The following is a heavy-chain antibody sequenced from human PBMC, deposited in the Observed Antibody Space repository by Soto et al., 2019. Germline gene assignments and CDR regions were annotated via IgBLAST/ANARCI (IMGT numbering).Heavy chain of an antibody. D-gene: IGHD6-19*01. Sequence: EVQLVESGGGLVQPGGSLRLSCAASGFTFSSYEMNWVRQAPGRGLEWLTHITSSGTNIFYGDSVKGRFTISRDNARNSLSLQMHSLRAEDTAVYYCARGYTGGWSRGGYFDYWGQGALVTVS. J-gene: IGHJ4*02. CDR1: GFTFSSYE. V-gene: IGHV3-48*03. CDR2: ITSSGTNI. CDR3: ARGYTGGWSRGGYFDY.